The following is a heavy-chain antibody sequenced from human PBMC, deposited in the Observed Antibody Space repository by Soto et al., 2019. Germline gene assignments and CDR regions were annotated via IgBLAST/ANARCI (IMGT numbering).Heavy chain of an antibody. Sequence: QLQLQESGSGLVKPSQTLSLTCAVSGGSISSGGSSWSWIRQPPGKALEWIGYIYHSGSTYYNPSLKSRVTISVDRSKNQFSLKLSSVTAAVTAVYYCARVPSPWGQGTLVTVSS. CDR1: GGSISSGGSS. CDR2: IYHSGST. J-gene: IGHJ5*02. V-gene: IGHV4-30-2*01. CDR3: ARVPSP.